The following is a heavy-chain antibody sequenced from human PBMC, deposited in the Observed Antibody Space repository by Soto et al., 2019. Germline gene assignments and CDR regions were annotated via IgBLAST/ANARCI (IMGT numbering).Heavy chain of an antibody. J-gene: IGHJ4*02. D-gene: IGHD1-26*01. V-gene: IGHV1-2*02. CDR2: IGPESGAT. CDR3: GRGRSGQIVVFY. Sequence: ASVKVSCKASGYTFTGHYIHWVRQAPEQGPEWMGEIGPESGATRYAEKFQGRVTMTLDTSITTVYMELKNLSPDDSAVYYCGRGRSGQIVVFYWGQGTPVTVSS. CDR1: GYTFTGHY.